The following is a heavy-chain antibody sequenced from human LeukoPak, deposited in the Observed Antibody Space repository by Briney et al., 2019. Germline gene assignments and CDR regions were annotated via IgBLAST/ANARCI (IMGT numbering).Heavy chain of an antibody. Sequence: SVKVSCKASGFTFTSSAMQWVRQARGQRLEWIGWIVVGSGNTNYAQKFQERVTITRDMSTSTAYMELSSLRSEDTAVYYCAKDGDSSSWYSDRDYWGQGTLVTVSS. CDR3: AKDGDSSSWYSDRDY. V-gene: IGHV1-58*02. CDR2: IVVGSGNT. D-gene: IGHD6-13*01. CDR1: GFTFTSSA. J-gene: IGHJ4*02.